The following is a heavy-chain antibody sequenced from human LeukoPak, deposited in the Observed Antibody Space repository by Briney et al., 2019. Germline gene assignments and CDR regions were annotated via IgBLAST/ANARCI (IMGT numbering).Heavy chain of an antibody. CDR2: INPSGGST. CDR1: GYTFISYY. V-gene: IGHV1-46*01. Sequence: ASVKVSCKASGYTFISYYMHWVRQAPGQGLEWMGIINPSGGSTSYAQKFQGRVTMTRDTSTSTVYMELSSLRSEDTAVYYCARDRPRYCSSTSCVRGWFDPWGQGTLVTVSS. J-gene: IGHJ5*02. CDR3: ARDRPRYCSSTSCVRGWFDP. D-gene: IGHD2-2*01.